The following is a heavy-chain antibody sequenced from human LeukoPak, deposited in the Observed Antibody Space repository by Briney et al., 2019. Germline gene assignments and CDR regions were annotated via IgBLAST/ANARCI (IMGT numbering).Heavy chain of an antibody. V-gene: IGHV3-7*04. Sequence: GGSLRLSCAASGFTFSSYSMNWVRQAPGKGLEWVANIKQDGSEKYYVDSVKGRFTISRDNAKNSLYLQMNSLRAEDTAVYYCARGGGYGPDYFDYWGQGTLVTVSS. J-gene: IGHJ4*02. CDR3: ARGGGYGPDYFDY. CDR1: GFTFSSYS. D-gene: IGHD5-12*01. CDR2: IKQDGSEK.